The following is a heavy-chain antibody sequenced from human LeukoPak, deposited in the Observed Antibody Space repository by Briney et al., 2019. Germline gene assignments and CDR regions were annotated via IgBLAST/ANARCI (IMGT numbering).Heavy chain of an antibody. Sequence: ASVKVSCKASGYTFSNYHIHWVRQAPGQGIEWMGIINPRYGSTTYAQNFQGRVTMTRDMSTSTVYMELSSLRSEDTAVYYRAREEARDGSTGYYFDYWGQGTLLTVSS. D-gene: IGHD5-24*01. J-gene: IGHJ4*02. V-gene: IGHV1-46*01. CDR2: INPRYGST. CDR3: AREEARDGSTGYYFDY. CDR1: GYTFSNYH.